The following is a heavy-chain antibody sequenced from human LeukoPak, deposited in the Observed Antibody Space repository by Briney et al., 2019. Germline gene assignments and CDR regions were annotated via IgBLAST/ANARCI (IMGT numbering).Heavy chain of an antibody. D-gene: IGHD4-17*01. Sequence: GGSLRLSCAASGFTFSSYAMSWVRQAPGKGLEWVSAISGSGGSPYYADSVKGRFTISRDNSKNTLYLQMNSLRAEDTAVYYCAKDILVATVTLFDYWGQGTLVTVSS. CDR3: AKDILVATVTLFDY. CDR1: GFTFSSYA. V-gene: IGHV3-23*01. J-gene: IGHJ4*02. CDR2: ISGSGGSP.